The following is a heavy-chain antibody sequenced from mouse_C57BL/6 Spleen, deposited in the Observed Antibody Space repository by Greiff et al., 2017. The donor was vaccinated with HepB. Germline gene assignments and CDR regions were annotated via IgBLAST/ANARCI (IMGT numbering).Heavy chain of an antibody. CDR3: ARKGDTTVVAHFDY. V-gene: IGHV1-9*01. D-gene: IGHD1-1*01. J-gene: IGHJ2*01. CDR2: ILPGSGST. Sequence: QVQLQQSGAELMKPGASVKLSCKAPGYTFTGYWIEWVKQRPGHGLEWIGEILPGSGSTNYNEKFKGKATFTADTSSNTAYMHLSSLTTEDSAIYYCARKGDTTVVAHFDYWGQGTTLTVSS. CDR1: GYTFTGYW.